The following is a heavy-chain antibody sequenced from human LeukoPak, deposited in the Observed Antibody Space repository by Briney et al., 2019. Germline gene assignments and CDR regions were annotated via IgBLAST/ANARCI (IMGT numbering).Heavy chain of an antibody. CDR1: GGSISSYY. D-gene: IGHD3-16*02. Sequence: SETLSLTCTVSGGSISSYYWSWIRQPPGKGLEWIGRIYTSGSTNYNPSLKSRVTMSVDTSKNQFSLKLSSVTAADTAVYYCARETMDYDYVWGSYREYYFDYWGQGTLVTVSS. CDR3: ARETMDYDYVWGSYREYYFDY. V-gene: IGHV4-4*07. CDR2: IYTSGST. J-gene: IGHJ4*02.